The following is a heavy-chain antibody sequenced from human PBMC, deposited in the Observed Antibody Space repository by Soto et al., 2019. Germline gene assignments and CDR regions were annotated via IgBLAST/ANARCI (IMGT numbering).Heavy chain of an antibody. CDR1: GYTFSSYW. CDR3: ASGLYYYGVDF. V-gene: IGHV5-51*01. CDR2: IYPGDSDT. J-gene: IGHJ6*02. D-gene: IGHD3-10*01. Sequence: EDQLVQSGAEVKKPGESLKITCKGSGYTFSSYWVAWVRQMPGKGLEWMGSIYPGDSDTKYSPSFRGQVTISADKSIRTAYLQWSSLKASDTAMYYCASGLYYYGVDFWGQGTPVTVSS.